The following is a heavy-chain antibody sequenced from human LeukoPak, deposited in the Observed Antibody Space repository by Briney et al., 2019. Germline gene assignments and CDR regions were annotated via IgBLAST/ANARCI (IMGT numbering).Heavy chain of an antibody. V-gene: IGHV3-20*04. J-gene: IGHJ4*02. CDR1: GFTFDDYG. D-gene: IGHD2-15*01. Sequence: GGSLRLSCAASGFTFDDYGMSWVRQAPGKGLEWVSSTKWNGGSTGYADSVKGRFTISRDNAKNSLYLQMNSLRAEDTALYYCARDGGDCSGDSCYVDYWGQGTLVTVSS. CDR3: ARDGGDCSGDSCYVDY. CDR2: TKWNGGST.